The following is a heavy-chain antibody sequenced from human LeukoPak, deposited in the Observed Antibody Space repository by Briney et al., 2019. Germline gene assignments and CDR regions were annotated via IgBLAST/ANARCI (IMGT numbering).Heavy chain of an antibody. CDR2: ITWDGGRT. CDR3: AKDPYSNPSHSYFDY. D-gene: IGHD2-21*01. Sequence: PGGSLRLSCAASGFTFDDYAMHWVRQVPGKGLEWVSLITWDGGRTYYADSVKGRFTITRDNSKNSLYLQMNSLRAEDTALYYCAKDPYSNPSHSYFDYWGQGTLVTVSS. CDR1: GFTFDDYA. V-gene: IGHV3-43D*03. J-gene: IGHJ4*02.